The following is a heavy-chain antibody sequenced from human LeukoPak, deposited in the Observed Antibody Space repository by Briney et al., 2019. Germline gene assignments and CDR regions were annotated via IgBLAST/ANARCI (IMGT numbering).Heavy chain of an antibody. CDR1: GDSISTSSYY. D-gene: IGHD1-26*01. Sequence: PSETLSLTCSVSGDSISTSSYYWGWIRQPPGKGLEWIGTIYYSGSTYYNPSLTSRVTISVDTSKNQFSLKLSSVTAADTAVYYCARRRGGAHDWGQGTLVTVSS. V-gene: IGHV4-39*07. J-gene: IGHJ4*02. CDR2: IYYSGST. CDR3: ARRRGGAHD.